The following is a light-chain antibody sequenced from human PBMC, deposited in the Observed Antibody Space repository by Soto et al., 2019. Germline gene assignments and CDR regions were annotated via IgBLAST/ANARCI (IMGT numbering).Light chain of an antibody. Sequence: DIQMTQSTSTLSASIGDRVTITCLASNSISTWLAWYQQKTGKDHKLLIYQASSLQDGVPSRFSGSGSGTEFTLTIRSLQPDDFAIYYCKQYDSYSWTFGQGTKVDIK. V-gene: IGKV1-5*03. J-gene: IGKJ1*01. CDR2: QAS. CDR3: KQYDSYSWT. CDR1: NSISTW.